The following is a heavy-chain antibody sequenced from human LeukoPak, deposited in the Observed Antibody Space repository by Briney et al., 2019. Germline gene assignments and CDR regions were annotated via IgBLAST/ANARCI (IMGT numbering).Heavy chain of an antibody. CDR1: GGSISSSSYY. V-gene: IGHV4-39*01. J-gene: IGHJ3*02. D-gene: IGHD3-3*01. Sequence: SETLSLTCTASGGSISSSSYYWGWIRQPPGKGLEWIGSIYYSGSTYYNPSLKSRVTISVDTSKNQFSLKLSSVTAADTAVYYCASFRVRFLEWFDAFDIWGQGTMVTVSS. CDR2: IYYSGST. CDR3: ASFRVRFLEWFDAFDI.